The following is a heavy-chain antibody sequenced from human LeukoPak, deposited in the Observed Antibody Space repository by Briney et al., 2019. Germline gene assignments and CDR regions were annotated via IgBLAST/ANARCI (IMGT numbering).Heavy chain of an antibody. CDR1: GGSISSYY. V-gene: IGHV4-4*07. J-gene: IGHJ4*02. CDR3: ARGRHLADYFDY. Sequence: TSETLSLTCTVSGGSISSYYWSWIRQPAGKGLEWIGRIYTSGSTNYNPSLKSRVTMSVDTSKNQFSLKLGSVTAADTAVYYCARGRHLADYFDYWGQGTLVTVSS. CDR2: IYTSGST.